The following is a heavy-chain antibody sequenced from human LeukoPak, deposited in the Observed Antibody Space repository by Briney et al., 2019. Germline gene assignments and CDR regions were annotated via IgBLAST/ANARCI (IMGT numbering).Heavy chain of an antibody. D-gene: IGHD4-17*01. CDR1: GGTFINYA. V-gene: IGHV1-69*06. J-gene: IGHJ5*02. CDR3: ARDDGDYGWFDP. Sequence: SEKVSCKASGGTFINYAISWVRQAPGQGLEWMGGIIPIFGTTNYAQTFQGRVTITADKSTSTAYMELSSLRSEDTAVYYCARDDGDYGWFDPWGQGTLVTVSS. CDR2: IIPIFGTT.